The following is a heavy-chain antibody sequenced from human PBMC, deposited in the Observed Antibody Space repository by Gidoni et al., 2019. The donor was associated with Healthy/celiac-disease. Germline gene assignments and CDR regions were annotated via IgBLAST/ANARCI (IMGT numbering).Heavy chain of an antibody. CDR3: ARHGYYGSGSYQNWFDP. D-gene: IGHD3-10*01. V-gene: IGHV3-30-3*01. CDR2: ISYDGSNK. Sequence: AASGFTFSSYAMHWVRQAPGKGLVCVAVISYDGSNKYYADSVKGRFTISRDNSKNTLYLQMNSLRAEDTAVYYCARHGYYGSGSYQNWFDPWGQGTLVTVSS. J-gene: IGHJ5*02. CDR1: GFTFSSYA.